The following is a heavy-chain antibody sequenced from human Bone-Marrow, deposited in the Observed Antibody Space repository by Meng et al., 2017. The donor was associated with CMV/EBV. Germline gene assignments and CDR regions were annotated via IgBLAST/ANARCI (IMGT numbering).Heavy chain of an antibody. CDR2: IYYSGST. V-gene: IGHV4-61*01. J-gene: IGHJ6*02. Sequence: GSLRLSCTVSGGSVNSGNYYWSWIRQPPGKGLEWMGYIYYSGSTNYNPSLKSRVTMSIDTSMNQFSLKLSSVTAADSAVYYCVGDVGAGYYTANGMDVWGQGTMVTVSS. CDR1: GGSVNSGNYY. D-gene: IGHD3-22*01. CDR3: VGDVGAGYYTANGMDV.